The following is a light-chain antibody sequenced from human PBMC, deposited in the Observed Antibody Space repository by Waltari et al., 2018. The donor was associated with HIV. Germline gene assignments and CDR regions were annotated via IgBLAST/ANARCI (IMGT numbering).Light chain of an antibody. CDR2: RNT. V-gene: IGLV1-44*01. CDR3: ATWDDSLHGPV. Sequence: QSVVTQPPSASGTPGPRVTISCSGSNSNIASSTVTWYLQLPGTAPKLLIDRNTQRASGVPDRCSGSKSGSSASLAISVLQSEDEADYYCATWDDSLHGPVFGGGTKLTVL. J-gene: IGLJ3*02. CDR1: NSNIASST.